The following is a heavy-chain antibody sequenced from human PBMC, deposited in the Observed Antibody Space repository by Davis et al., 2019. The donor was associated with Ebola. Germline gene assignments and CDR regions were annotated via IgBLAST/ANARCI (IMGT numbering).Heavy chain of an antibody. J-gene: IGHJ4*02. CDR1: GDTFGTNA. CDR3: ATAENSVGVVLRHYFES. D-gene: IGHD3-16*01. V-gene: IGHV1-69*13. CDR2: LIPLFATP. Sequence: SVKVSCKASGDTFGTNAVIWVRQAPGQGLEWMGELIPLFATPSYSQKLQGRLTIAADESTATAYMELSGLGSEDSAIYYCATAENSVGVVLRHYFESWGQGTLVTVSA.